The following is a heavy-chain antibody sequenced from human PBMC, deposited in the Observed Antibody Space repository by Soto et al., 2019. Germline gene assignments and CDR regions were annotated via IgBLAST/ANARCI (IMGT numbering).Heavy chain of an antibody. CDR1: GGTFSSYA. CDR2: IIPIFGTA. Sequence: QVQLVQSGAEVKKPGSSVKVSCKASGGTFSSYAISWVRQAPGQGLEWMGGIIPIFGTANYAQKFQGRVTITAXXSXSXXYLELSSLRSEDTAVYYCALGDSSSWYHWRNWFDPWGQGTLVTVSS. D-gene: IGHD6-13*01. V-gene: IGHV1-69*12. CDR3: ALGDSSSWYHWRNWFDP. J-gene: IGHJ5*02.